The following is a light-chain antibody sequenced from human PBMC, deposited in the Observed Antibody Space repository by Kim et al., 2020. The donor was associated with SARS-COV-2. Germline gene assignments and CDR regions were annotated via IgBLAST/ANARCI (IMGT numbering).Light chain of an antibody. CDR3: HMYNSAPWT. Sequence: ASVGHSVTITCRASQGIRNYLAWYQQKPGKGPKLLIYAASTLQSGVPSRFSGSGSGTDFTLTISSLQPEDVATYYCHMYNSAPWTFGQGTKVDIK. J-gene: IGKJ1*01. V-gene: IGKV1-27*01. CDR2: AAS. CDR1: QGIRNY.